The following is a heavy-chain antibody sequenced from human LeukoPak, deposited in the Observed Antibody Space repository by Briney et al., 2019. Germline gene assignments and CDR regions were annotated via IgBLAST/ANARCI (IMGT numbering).Heavy chain of an antibody. D-gene: IGHD6-19*01. CDR2: IYSGGST. J-gene: IGHJ4*02. Sequence: GGSLRLSCVASGVTLSNYAMSWVRQAPGKGLEWVSIIYSGGSTYYADSVKGRFTISRDNSKNTLYLQMNSLRAEDTAVYYCARVRGSGWYECDYWGQGTLVTVSS. CDR1: GVTLSNYA. CDR3: ARVRGSGWYECDY. V-gene: IGHV3-53*01.